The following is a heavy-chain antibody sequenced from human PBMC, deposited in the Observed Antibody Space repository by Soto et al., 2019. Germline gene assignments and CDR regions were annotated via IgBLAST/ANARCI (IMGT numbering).Heavy chain of an antibody. CDR1: GLSISSDNW. V-gene: IGHV4-4*02. Sequence: QVQLQESGPGLVRPSGTLSLTCSVSGLSISSDNWWSWVRQPPGKGLEWIGEIHHSGSTNYNPSLTSRVTMSVVTSKDLFALTLTSVTAADTAFDYCARDQGSHPGDWGQGTLVSVSS. CDR2: IHHSGST. D-gene: IGHD6-13*01. J-gene: IGHJ4*02. CDR3: ARDQGSHPGD.